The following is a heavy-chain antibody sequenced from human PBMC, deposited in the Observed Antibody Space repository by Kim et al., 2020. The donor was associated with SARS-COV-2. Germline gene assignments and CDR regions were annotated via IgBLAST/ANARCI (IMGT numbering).Heavy chain of an antibody. Sequence: ASVKVSCKASGYTFTSYAMHWVRQAPGQRLEWMGWINAGNGNTKYSQKFQGRVTITRDTSASTAYMELSSLRSEDTAVYYCARWRIAAAGNWFDPWGQGTLVTVSS. V-gene: IGHV1-3*01. CDR2: INAGNGNT. J-gene: IGHJ5*02. D-gene: IGHD6-13*01. CDR1: GYTFTSYA. CDR3: ARWRIAAAGNWFDP.